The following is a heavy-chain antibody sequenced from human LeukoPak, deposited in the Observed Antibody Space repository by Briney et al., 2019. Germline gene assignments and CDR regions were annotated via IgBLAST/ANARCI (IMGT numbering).Heavy chain of an antibody. CDR3: ARDLITYYYDSSGSSPPGY. CDR2: ISYDGSNK. CDR1: GFTFSSYA. Sequence: GGSLRLSCAASGFTFSSYAMSWVRQAPGKGLEWVALISYDGSNKYYADSVKDRFTISRDNAKNSLYLQMNSLRAEDTALYYCARDLITYYYDSSGSSPPGYWGQGTLVTVSS. J-gene: IGHJ4*02. V-gene: IGHV3-30*03. D-gene: IGHD3-22*01.